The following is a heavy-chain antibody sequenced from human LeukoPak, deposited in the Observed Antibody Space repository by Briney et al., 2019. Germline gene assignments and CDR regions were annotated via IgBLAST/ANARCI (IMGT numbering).Heavy chain of an antibody. D-gene: IGHD1-26*01. CDR1: GFTFSSYA. CDR3: ARDRGSDSGSYPNWFDP. CDR2: ISYDGSNK. J-gene: IGHJ5*02. Sequence: GGSLRLSCAASGFTFSSYAMHWVRQAPGKGLEWVAVISYDGSNKYYADSVKGRFTISRDNSKSTLYLQMNSLRAEDTAVYYCARDRGSDSGSYPNWFDPWGQGTLVTVSS. V-gene: IGHV3-30-3*01.